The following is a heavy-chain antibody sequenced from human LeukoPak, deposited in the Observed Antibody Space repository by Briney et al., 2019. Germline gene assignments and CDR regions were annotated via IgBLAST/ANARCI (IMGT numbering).Heavy chain of an antibody. V-gene: IGHV4-59*02. CDR2: IYYTGT. CDR3: ASSGWYRGY. CDR1: GGSVSDYY. D-gene: IGHD6-19*01. Sequence: SETLSLTCTVSGGSVSDYYWSWIRQSPGKGLEWIGYIYYTGTSYNPSLKSRVTISADTSKNQFSLKLNSVTAADTAVYYCASSGWYRGYWGQGTLVIVSS. J-gene: IGHJ4*02.